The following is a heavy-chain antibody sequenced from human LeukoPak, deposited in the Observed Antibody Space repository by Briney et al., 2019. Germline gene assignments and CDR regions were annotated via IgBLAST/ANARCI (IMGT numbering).Heavy chain of an antibody. Sequence: PGGSLRLYCAASGFTFSDYYMRWIRQAPGKGLEWVSYISSSGSTIYYADSVKGRFTISRDNAKNSLYLQMNSLRVEDTAVYYCTGYCSSASCYHAGFWGQGTLVTVSS. CDR1: GFTFSDYY. D-gene: IGHD2-2*01. CDR2: ISSSGSTI. J-gene: IGHJ4*02. CDR3: TGYCSSASCYHAGF. V-gene: IGHV3-11*01.